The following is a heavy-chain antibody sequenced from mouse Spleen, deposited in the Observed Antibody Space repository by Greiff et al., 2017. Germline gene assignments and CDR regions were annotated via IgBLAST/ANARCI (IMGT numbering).Heavy chain of an antibody. V-gene: IGHV2-9*02. CDR2: IWAGGST. CDR3: ARDLDYYGSSSWFAY. J-gene: IGHJ3*01. CDR1: GFSLTSYG. Sequence: VKLMESGPGLVAPSQSLSITCTVSGFSLTSYGVHWVRQPPGKGLEWLGVIWAGGSTNYNSALMSRLSISKDNSKSQVFLKMNSLQTDDTAMYYCARDLDYYGSSSWFAYWGQGTLVTVSA. D-gene: IGHD1-1*01.